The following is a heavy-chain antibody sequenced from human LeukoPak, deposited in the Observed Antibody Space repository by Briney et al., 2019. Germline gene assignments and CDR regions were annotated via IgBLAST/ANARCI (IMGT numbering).Heavy chain of an antibody. CDR1: GGSISSYY. V-gene: IGHV4-4*07. J-gene: IGHJ6*03. Sequence: PSETLSLTCTVSGGSISSYYWSWIRQPAGKGLEWIGRIYISGSTNYNPSLKSRVTMSVDTSKNQFSLRLSSVTAADTAVYYCARLGYSYGYGFYYYMDVWGKGTTVTISS. CDR2: IYISGST. CDR3: ARLGYSYGYGFYYYMDV. D-gene: IGHD5-18*01.